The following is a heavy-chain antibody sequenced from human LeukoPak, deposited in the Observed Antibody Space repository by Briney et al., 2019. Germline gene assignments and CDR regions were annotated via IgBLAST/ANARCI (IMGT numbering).Heavy chain of an antibody. V-gene: IGHV1-69*01. CDR2: IIPIFGTA. CDR3: ATNIPKSYGDYTSARWDY. Sequence: ASVKVSCKASGGTFSSYAISWVRQAPGQGLEWMGGIIPIFGTANYALRFQGRVTITADESTSTAYMELSSLRSEDTAVYYCATNIPKSYGDYTSARWDYWGQGTLVTVSS. CDR1: GGTFSSYA. D-gene: IGHD4-17*01. J-gene: IGHJ4*02.